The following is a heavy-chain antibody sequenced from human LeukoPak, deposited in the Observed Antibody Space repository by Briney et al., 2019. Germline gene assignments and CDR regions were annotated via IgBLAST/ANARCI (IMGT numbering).Heavy chain of an antibody. D-gene: IGHD4-17*01. CDR1: GFTFSSHA. J-gene: IGHJ4*02. V-gene: IGHV3-64*01. CDR3: ARSVTTIRFDY. Sequence: GGSLRLSCAASGFTFSSHAMHWVRQAPGKGREYVSAISSNGGSTYYANSVKGRFTISRDNSKNTLYLQMGSLRAEDMAVYYCARSVTTIRFDYWGQGTLVTVSS. CDR2: ISSNGGST.